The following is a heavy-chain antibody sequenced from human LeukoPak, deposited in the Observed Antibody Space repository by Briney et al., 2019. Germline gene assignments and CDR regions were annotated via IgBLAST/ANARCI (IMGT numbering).Heavy chain of an antibody. CDR3: ARYVDTAMVTFQFFDY. Sequence: SETLSLTCTVSGGSISSGGYYWSWIRQHPGKGLEWIGYIYYSGSTYYNPSLKSRVTISVDTSKNQFSLKLSSVTAADTAVYYCARYVDTAMVTFQFFDYWGQGTLVTVSS. CDR1: GGSISSGGYY. CDR2: IYYSGST. J-gene: IGHJ4*02. D-gene: IGHD5-18*01. V-gene: IGHV4-31*03.